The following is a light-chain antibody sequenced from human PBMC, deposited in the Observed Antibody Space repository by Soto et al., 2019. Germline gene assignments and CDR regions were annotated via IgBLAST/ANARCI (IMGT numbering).Light chain of an antibody. CDR3: MQALKTPQT. CDR2: LGS. V-gene: IGKV2-28*01. CDR1: QSLLHSNGYNY. J-gene: IGKJ1*01. Sequence: DLVMTQSPLSLPVTPGEPASISCRSSQSLLHSNGYNYLDWYLQKPGQSPQLLIYLGSNRASGVPDRFSGSGSGPDFTLKISRVEAEDVGVYYCMQALKTPQTFGQGTKVEIK.